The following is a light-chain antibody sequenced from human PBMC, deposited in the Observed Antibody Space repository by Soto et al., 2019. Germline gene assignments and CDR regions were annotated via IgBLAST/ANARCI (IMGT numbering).Light chain of an antibody. Sequence: QSVLTQPPSASGTPGQRVTISCSGSRSNIGSNYVYWYQQLPGTAPKLLIYSNNQRPSGVPDRFSGSKSGTSAFLAISGLRSEDEADYYCAACDDSLSDWVFGGGTKLTVL. CDR2: SNN. V-gene: IGLV1-47*02. J-gene: IGLJ3*02. CDR3: AACDDSLSDWV. CDR1: RSNIGSNY.